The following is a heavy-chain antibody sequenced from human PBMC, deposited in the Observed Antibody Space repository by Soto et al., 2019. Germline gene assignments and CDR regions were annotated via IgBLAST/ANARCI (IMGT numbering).Heavy chain of an antibody. D-gene: IGHD6-6*01. J-gene: IGHJ6*03. Sequence: EVQLAESGGGLAQPGGSLRLSCAASGFTLGGYAMDWFRRAPGRGLDYVSGISSNGVGTYYANSVQGRFTISRDNSKNTVYLQMGSLRPEDMAVYYCARRARPDFYYMDVWGKGTTVTVSS. CDR3: ARRARPDFYYMDV. V-gene: IGHV3-64*01. CDR1: GFTLGGYA. CDR2: ISSNGVGT.